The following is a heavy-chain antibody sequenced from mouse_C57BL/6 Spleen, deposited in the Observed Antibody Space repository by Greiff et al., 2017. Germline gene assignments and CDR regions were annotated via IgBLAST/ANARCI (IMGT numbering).Heavy chain of an antibody. CDR2: IHPNSGST. D-gene: IGHD2-13*01. V-gene: IGHV1-64*01. CDR1: GYTFTSYW. CDR3: ARSGLQALLYYAMDY. Sequence: QVHVKQPGAELVKPGASVKLSCKASGYTFTSYWMHWVKQRPGQGLEWIGMIHPNSGSTNYNEKLKSKATLTVYKSTSTAYMQLSILTSEDSAVYYCARSGLQALLYYAMDYWGQGTSVTVSS. J-gene: IGHJ4*01.